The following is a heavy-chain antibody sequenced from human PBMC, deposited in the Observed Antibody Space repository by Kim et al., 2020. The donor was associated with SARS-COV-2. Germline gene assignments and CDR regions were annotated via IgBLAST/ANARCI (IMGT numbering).Heavy chain of an antibody. Sequence: KFQGRVTMTRDTSTSTVYMELSSLRSEDTAVYYCASRSSIAAAEGDAFDIWGQGTMVTVSS. J-gene: IGHJ3*02. D-gene: IGHD6-13*01. CDR3: ASRSSIAAAEGDAFDI. V-gene: IGHV1-46*01.